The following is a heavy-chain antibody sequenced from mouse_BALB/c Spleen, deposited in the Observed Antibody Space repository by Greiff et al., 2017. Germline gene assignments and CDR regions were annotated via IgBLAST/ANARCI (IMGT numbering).Heavy chain of an antibody. CDR2: IRNKANGYTT. J-gene: IGHJ2*01. D-gene: IGHD2-14*01. CDR1: GFTFTDYY. V-gene: IGHV7-3*02. Sequence: EVQVVESGGGLVQPGGSLRLSCASSGFTFTDYYMSWVRQPPGKALEWLGFIRNKANGYTTEYSASVKGRFTISRDNSQSILYLQMNTLRAEDSATYYCARDVVRRGLDYWGQGTTLTVSS. CDR3: ARDVVRRGLDY.